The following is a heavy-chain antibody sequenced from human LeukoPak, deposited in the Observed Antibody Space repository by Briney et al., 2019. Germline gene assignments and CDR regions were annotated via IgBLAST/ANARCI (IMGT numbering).Heavy chain of an antibody. V-gene: IGHV1-18*01. D-gene: IGHD3-16*01. Sequence: GASVKVSCKASGYTFTSYGISWVRQAPGQGLEWMGWISAYNGNTNYAQKLQGRVTMTTDTSTSTAYMELRSLRSDDTAVYYCARSGKKVVTFLRDLPDYWGQGTLVTVSS. CDR1: GYTFTSYG. CDR3: ARSGKKVVTFLRDLPDY. J-gene: IGHJ4*02. CDR2: ISAYNGNT.